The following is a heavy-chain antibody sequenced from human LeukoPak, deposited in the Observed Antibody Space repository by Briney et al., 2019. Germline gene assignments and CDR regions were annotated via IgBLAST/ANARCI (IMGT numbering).Heavy chain of an antibody. Sequence: GGSLRLSCAASGFTFSNYEMNWVRQAPGKGLEWLSYISGNGNTIYYADSVKGRFTISRDNAKNSLYLQMNSLRAEDTAVYYCARAMGYSSGWFPLDYWGQGTLVTVSS. CDR3: ARAMGYSSGWFPLDY. J-gene: IGHJ4*02. D-gene: IGHD6-19*01. V-gene: IGHV3-48*03. CDR2: ISGNGNTI. CDR1: GFTFSNYE.